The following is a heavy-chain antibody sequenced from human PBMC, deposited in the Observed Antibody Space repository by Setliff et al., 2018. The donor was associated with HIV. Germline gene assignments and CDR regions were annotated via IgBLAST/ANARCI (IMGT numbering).Heavy chain of an antibody. CDR3: ARDRHSSGLGSYGH. J-gene: IGHJ1*01. D-gene: IGHD3-10*01. V-gene: IGHV4-61*02. CDR1: GGSISSGGYY. CDR2: IDSSGTT. Sequence: PSETLSLTCTVSGGSISSGGYYWSWIRQSAGRGLEWIGRIDSSGTTDYKPSLKGRVAISVDTSRNQFSLRVTSVTAADTAVYFCARDRHSSGLGSYGHWGPGILVTVSS.